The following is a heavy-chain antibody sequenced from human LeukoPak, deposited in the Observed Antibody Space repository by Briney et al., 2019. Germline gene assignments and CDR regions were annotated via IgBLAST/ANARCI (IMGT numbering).Heavy chain of an antibody. CDR3: AREYSAFEI. Sequence: GASVKVSCKASGYSFITYYMHWVRQAPGQGLEWVGIINPSGGSTNYAQKFQGRVTMTRDTSTSTVYMELSSLRSEDTAVYYCAREYSAFEIWGQGTMVTVSS. CDR2: INPSGGST. J-gene: IGHJ3*02. D-gene: IGHD1-1*01. CDR1: GYSFITYY. V-gene: IGHV1-46*01.